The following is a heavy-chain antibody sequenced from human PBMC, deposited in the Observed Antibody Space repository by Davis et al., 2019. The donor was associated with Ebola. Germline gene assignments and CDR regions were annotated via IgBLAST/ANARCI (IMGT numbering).Heavy chain of an antibody. D-gene: IGHD6-13*01. CDR3: TRDLKQPPPSYYYGMDV. Sequence: GGSLRLSCTASGFTFGDYAMSWVRQAPGKGLEWVGFIRSKAYGGKTQYAASVKGRVTISRDDSKSIAYLQVNSLKTEDTAVYYCTRDLKQPPPSYYYGMDVWGQGTKVTVSS. J-gene: IGHJ6*02. CDR1: GFTFGDYA. V-gene: IGHV3-49*04. CDR2: IRSKAYGGKT.